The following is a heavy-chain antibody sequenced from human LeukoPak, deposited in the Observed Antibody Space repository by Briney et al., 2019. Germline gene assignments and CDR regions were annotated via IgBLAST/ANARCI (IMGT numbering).Heavy chain of an antibody. CDR3: ARGAESAGIDY. Sequence: ASVKVSCKAPGYTFTSYGISWVRQAPGQGLEWMGIINPSGGSTSYAQKFQGRVTMTRDTSTSTVYMELSSLRSEDTAVYYCARGAESAGIDYWGQGTLVTVSS. D-gene: IGHD6-13*01. CDR1: GYTFTSYG. V-gene: IGHV1-46*01. J-gene: IGHJ4*02. CDR2: INPSGGST.